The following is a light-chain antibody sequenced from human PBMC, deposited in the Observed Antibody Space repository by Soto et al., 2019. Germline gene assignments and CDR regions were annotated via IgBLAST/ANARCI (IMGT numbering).Light chain of an antibody. CDR3: QQCDNWPWT. J-gene: IGKJ1*01. Sequence: EIVMTQSPVTLSVSPGDRATLSCRASQSVSSNIAWYQQKPGQAPRLLIYAASTRATGIPARFSGSGSGTEFTLTISSLQSEDFAVYYCQQCDNWPWTFGQGTKVEIK. CDR1: QSVSSN. CDR2: AAS. V-gene: IGKV3-15*01.